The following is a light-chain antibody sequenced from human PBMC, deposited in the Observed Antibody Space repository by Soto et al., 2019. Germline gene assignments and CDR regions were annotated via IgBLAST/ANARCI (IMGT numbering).Light chain of an antibody. Sequence: DIQMTQSPSSVSASVGDTINITCRASQDIKKWLAWYQQKPGKAPKVLIYAASNLESGVSSRFSGSGAGTEFSLTISSLQTEDFATYFCHQASSFPYTFGPGTIVDIK. CDR1: QDIKKW. CDR3: HQASSFPYT. V-gene: IGKV1-12*01. CDR2: AAS. J-gene: IGKJ3*01.